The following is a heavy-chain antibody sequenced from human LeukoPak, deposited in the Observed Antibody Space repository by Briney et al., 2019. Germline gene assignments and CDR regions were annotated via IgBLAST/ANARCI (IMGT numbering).Heavy chain of an antibody. D-gene: IGHD3-9*01. CDR3: ARQPGLRYFDWLLDYFDY. CDR1: GDSLSSSY. V-gene: IGHV4-4*07. CDR2: IYTSGYT. Sequence: SETLSLTCTVSGDSLSSSYWSWVRQPAGKGLEWIGRIYTSGYTNYNPSLKGRVTMSVDTSKNQFSLKLTSVTDADTAVYYCARQPGLRYFDWLLDYFDYWGQGTLVTVSS. J-gene: IGHJ4*02.